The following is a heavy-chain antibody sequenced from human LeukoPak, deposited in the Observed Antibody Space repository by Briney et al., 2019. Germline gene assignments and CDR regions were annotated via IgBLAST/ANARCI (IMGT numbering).Heavy chain of an antibody. CDR3: AQYGAAYYFDY. CDR1: AYSISSGHY. Sequence: SETLSLTCAVSAYSISSGHYWGWIRQSPGKGLQYIASIYHSGSTYYNPSLKSRVTISVDTSKNQFSLKLSSVTAADTAVYYCAQYGAAYYFDYWGQGTLVTVSS. J-gene: IGHJ4*02. D-gene: IGHD2-8*01. V-gene: IGHV4-38-2*01. CDR2: IYHSGST.